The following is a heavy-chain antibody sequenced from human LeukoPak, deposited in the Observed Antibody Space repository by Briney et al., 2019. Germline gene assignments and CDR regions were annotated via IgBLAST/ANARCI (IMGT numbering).Heavy chain of an antibody. V-gene: IGHV4-31*03. J-gene: IGHJ3*02. CDR3: AREKGNDALDI. CDR2: IYYSGNT. CDR1: GDSIINAGNY. Sequence: SETLSHTCNVSGDSIINAGNYWTWIRQHPGKGLEWIGYIYYSGNTYYNPSLKSRVIMSIDTSKNQFSLTLNSLTAADTAMYYCAREKGNDALDIWGQGTMVTVSS.